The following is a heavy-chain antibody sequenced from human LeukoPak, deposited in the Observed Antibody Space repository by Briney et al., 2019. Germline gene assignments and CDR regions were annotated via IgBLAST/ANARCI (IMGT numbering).Heavy chain of an antibody. V-gene: IGHV4-38-2*01. CDR2: IYHSGST. D-gene: IGHD3-22*01. CDR1: GYSISSGYY. Sequence: KPSETLSLTCAVSGYSISSGYYWGWIRQPPGKGLEWIGNIYHSGSTYYNPSLKSRATISVDTSKNQFSLKLSSVTAADTAVYYCARLTYYYDSSGPYWGQGTLVIVSS. J-gene: IGHJ4*02. CDR3: ARLTYYYDSSGPY.